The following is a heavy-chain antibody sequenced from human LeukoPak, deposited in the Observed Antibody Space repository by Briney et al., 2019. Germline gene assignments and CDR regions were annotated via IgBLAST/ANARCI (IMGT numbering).Heavy chain of an antibody. CDR2: ISAYNGNT. V-gene: IGHV1-18*04. CDR1: GYTFTGYY. J-gene: IGHJ3*02. Sequence: ASVKVSCKASGYTFTGYYMHWVRQAPGQGLEWMGWISAYNGNTNYAQKLQARVTMTTDTSTSTAYMELRSLRSDDTAVYYCARAVYYYGSGRRGNAFDIWGQGTMVTVSS. CDR3: ARAVYYYGSGRRGNAFDI. D-gene: IGHD3-10*01.